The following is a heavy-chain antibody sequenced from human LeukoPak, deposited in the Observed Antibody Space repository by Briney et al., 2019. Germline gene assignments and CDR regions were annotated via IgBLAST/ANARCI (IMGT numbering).Heavy chain of an antibody. CDR1: GYTFTGYY. CDR2: INPNSGGT. V-gene: IGHV1-2*02. Sequence: ASVKVSCKASGYTFTGYYMYWVRQAPGQGLEWMGWINPNSGGTNYAQLQGRVTMTTDTSTSTAYMELRSLRSDDTAVYYCARDLKRGYSSGRYSWGTGSSNDYWGQGTLVTVSS. J-gene: IGHJ4*02. CDR3: ARDLKRGYSSGRYSWGTGSSNDY. D-gene: IGHD6-19*01.